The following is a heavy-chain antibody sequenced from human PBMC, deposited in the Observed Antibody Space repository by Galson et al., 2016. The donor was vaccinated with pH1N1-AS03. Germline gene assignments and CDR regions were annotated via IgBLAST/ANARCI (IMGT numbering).Heavy chain of an antibody. V-gene: IGHV3-23*01. CDR3: AKDNDQSTIFGVVIPNLDY. J-gene: IGHJ4*02. Sequence: SLRLSCAASGFTFSHYAMTWVRQAPGKGLEWVSSISGSGTTYYADSVKGRFTISRDNSKDTLSLQMDGLRAEDTAVYYCAKDNDQSTIFGVVIPNLDYWGQGTLVTVSS. CDR2: ISGSGTT. CDR1: GFTFSHYA. D-gene: IGHD3-3*01.